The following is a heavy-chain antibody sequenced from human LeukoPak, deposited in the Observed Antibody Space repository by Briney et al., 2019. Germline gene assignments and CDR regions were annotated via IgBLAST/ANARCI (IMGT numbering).Heavy chain of an antibody. CDR2: IRTSGTNT. Sequence: GGSLRLSCAASGFTFSSFSMNWVRQAPGKGLEWVSYIRTSGTNTDYTGSVKGRFTISRDNAKNSLYLQMNSLRAEDTAMYYCARVGREYSSSSPPDYWGQGTLVTVSS. V-gene: IGHV3-48*04. J-gene: IGHJ4*02. D-gene: IGHD6-6*01. CDR1: GFTFSSFS. CDR3: ARVGREYSSSSPPDY.